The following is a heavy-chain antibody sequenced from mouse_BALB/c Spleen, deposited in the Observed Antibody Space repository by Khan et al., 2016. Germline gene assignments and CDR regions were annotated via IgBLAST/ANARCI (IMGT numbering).Heavy chain of an antibody. V-gene: IGHV3-2*02. CDR1: GYSITSDYA. Sequence: EVELVESGPGLVKPSQSLSLTCTVTGYSITSDYAWNWIRQFPGNKLEWVGYISYSGSTSYNPSLKSRISITRDTSKNQFFLQLNSVTTEDTATYYCAIWGGPLFAYWGQVTLVTVSA. CDR3: AIWGGPLFAY. J-gene: IGHJ3*01. D-gene: IGHD1-1*02. CDR2: ISYSGST.